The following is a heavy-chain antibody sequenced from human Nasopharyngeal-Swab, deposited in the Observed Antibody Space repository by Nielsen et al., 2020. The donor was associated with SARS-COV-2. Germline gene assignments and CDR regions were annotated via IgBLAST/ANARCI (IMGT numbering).Heavy chain of an antibody. V-gene: IGHV3-7*01. CDR3: ARDKGMRDYVWGSYRSSYYYYYGMDV. CDR1: GFTFSRNW. CDR2: IKQDGSEK. D-gene: IGHD3-16*02. J-gene: IGHJ6*02. Sequence: GGSLRLSCAGSGFTFSRNWMSWVRQAPGKGLEWVANIKQDGSEKYYEDSVKGRFTISRDNAKNSLYLQMNSLRAEDTAVYYCARDKGMRDYVWGSYRSSYYYYYGMDVWGQGTTVTVSS.